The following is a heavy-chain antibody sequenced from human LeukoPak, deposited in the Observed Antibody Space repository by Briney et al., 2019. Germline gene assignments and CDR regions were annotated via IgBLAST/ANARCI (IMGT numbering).Heavy chain of an antibody. V-gene: IGHV3-23*01. CDR2: ISGSGGST. Sequence: GSLRLSCAASGFTFSSYAMSWVRQAPGKGLEWVSAISGSGGSTYYADSVKGRFTISRDNSKNTLYLQMNSLRAEDTAVYYCAKDPYGIVGATTDFDYWGQGTLVTVSS. D-gene: IGHD1-26*01. CDR1: GFTFSSYA. J-gene: IGHJ4*02. CDR3: AKDPYGIVGATTDFDY.